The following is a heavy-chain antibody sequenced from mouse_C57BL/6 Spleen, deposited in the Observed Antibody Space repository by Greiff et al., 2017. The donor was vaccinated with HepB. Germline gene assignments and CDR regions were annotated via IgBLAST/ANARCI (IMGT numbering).Heavy chain of an antibody. D-gene: IGHD2-3*01. CDR3: ASSDDGYSYYFDY. CDR1: GYTFTDYN. CDR2: INPNNGGT. V-gene: IGHV1-18*01. J-gene: IGHJ2*01. Sequence: EVQLQQSGPELVKPGASVKIPCKASGYTFTDYNMDWVKQSHGKSLEWIGDINPNNGGTIYNQKFKGKATLTVDKSSSTAYMELRSLTSEDTAVYYCASSDDGYSYYFDYWGQGTTLTVSS.